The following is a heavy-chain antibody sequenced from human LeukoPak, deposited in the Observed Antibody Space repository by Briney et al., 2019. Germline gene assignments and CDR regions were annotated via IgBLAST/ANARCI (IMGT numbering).Heavy chain of an antibody. V-gene: IGHV3-7*01. J-gene: IGHJ4*02. CDR1: GFTFSRSW. D-gene: IGHD3-22*01. CDR3: ARESYFYDSSGNYPRLDY. CDR2: IKQDGGEK. Sequence: GGSLRLSCAASGFTFSRSWMNWVRQAPGKGLEWVANIKQDGGEKYYVDSVKGRFTISRDNAKNSLYLQMNSLRAEDTAVYYCARESYFYDSSGNYPRLDYWGQGTLVTVSS.